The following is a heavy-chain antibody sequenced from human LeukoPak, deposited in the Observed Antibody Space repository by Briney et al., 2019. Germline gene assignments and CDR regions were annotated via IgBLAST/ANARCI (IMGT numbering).Heavy chain of an antibody. D-gene: IGHD5-12*01. J-gene: IGHJ3*02. V-gene: IGHV3-30-3*01. CDR3: ARVRGYSGFDAFDI. Sequence: GGSLRLSCAASGFTFSSYAMHWVRQAPGKGLEWVAVISYDGSNKYYADSVKGRFTISGDNSKNTLYLQMNSLRAEDTAVYYCARVRGYSGFDAFDIWGQGTMVTVSS. CDR2: ISYDGSNK. CDR1: GFTFSSYA.